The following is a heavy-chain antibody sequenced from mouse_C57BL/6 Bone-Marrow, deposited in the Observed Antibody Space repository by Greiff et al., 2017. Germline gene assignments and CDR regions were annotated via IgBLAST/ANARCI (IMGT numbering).Heavy chain of an antibody. Sequence: VQLQQPGAELVMPGASVKLSCKASGYTFTSYWMHWVKQRPGQGLEWIGEIDPSDSYTNYNQKFKGKSTLTVYKSSSTAYMQLSSLTSEDSAVYYCARGELLRDWGQGTLVTVSA. CDR1: GYTFTSYW. J-gene: IGHJ3*01. CDR2: IDPSDSYT. D-gene: IGHD1-1*01. V-gene: IGHV1-69*01. CDR3: ARGELLRD.